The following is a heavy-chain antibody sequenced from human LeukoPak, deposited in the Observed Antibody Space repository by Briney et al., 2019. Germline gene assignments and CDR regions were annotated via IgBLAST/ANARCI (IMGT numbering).Heavy chain of an antibody. Sequence: GASVKVSCKASGYTFTSYYMHWVRQAPGQGLEWMGIINPSGGSTSYAQKFQGRVTMTRDTSTSTVYMELSSLRSEDTAVYYCASRGSVWYYFDYWGQGTLVTVSS. CDR1: GYTFTSYY. CDR2: INPSGGST. J-gene: IGHJ4*02. V-gene: IGHV1-46*01. CDR3: ASRGSVWYYFDY. D-gene: IGHD6-19*01.